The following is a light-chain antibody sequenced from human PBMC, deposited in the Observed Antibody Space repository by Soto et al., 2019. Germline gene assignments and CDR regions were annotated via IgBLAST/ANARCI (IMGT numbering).Light chain of an antibody. CDR2: SNN. J-gene: IGLJ1*01. CDR3: AAWDDSPNGLYV. CDR1: SSNIGSNT. V-gene: IGLV1-44*01. Sequence: QSVLTQPPSASGTPGQRVTISCSGSSSNIGSNTVNWYQQLPGTAPKLLIYSNNQRPSGVPDRFSGSKSGTSASLAIGGLQSEDEADYYCAAWDDSPNGLYVFGTGTKVTVL.